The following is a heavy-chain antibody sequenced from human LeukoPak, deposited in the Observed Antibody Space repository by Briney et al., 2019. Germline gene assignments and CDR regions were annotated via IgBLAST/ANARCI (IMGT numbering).Heavy chain of an antibody. V-gene: IGHV4-59*01. Sequence: SETLSLTCTVSGGSISSYYWSWIRQPPGKGLEWIGYNYYSGSTNYNPSLKSRVTISVDTSKNQFSLKLSSVTAADTAVYYCARYNDILTFAYYFDYWGQGTLVTVSS. D-gene: IGHD3-9*01. CDR2: NYYSGST. CDR1: GGSISSYY. J-gene: IGHJ4*02. CDR3: ARYNDILTFAYYFDY.